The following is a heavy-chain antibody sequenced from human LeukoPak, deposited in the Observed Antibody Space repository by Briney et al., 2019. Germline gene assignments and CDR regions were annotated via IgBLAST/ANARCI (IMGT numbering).Heavy chain of an antibody. D-gene: IGHD4-23*01. Sequence: GRSLRLSCAASGFTFSSYAMHWVRQAPGKGLEWVAVISYDGSNKYYADSVKGRFTTSRDNSKNTLYLQMNSLRAEDTAVYYCARSYGGNSLPDYWGQGTLVTVSS. CDR1: GFTFSSYA. CDR2: ISYDGSNK. CDR3: ARSYGGNSLPDY. J-gene: IGHJ4*02. V-gene: IGHV3-30*04.